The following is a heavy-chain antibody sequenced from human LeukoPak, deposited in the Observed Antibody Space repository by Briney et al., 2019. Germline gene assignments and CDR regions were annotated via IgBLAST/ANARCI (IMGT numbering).Heavy chain of an antibody. CDR3: ARTTEAHSWRTRYYDYYMDV. Sequence: SETLSLTCAVHGGSFSGYYWSWIRQPPGKGLEWIGYIYYSGSTNYNPSLKSRVTISVDTSKNQFSLKLSSVTAADTAVYYCARTTEAHSWRTRYYDYYMDVWGKGTTVTVSS. V-gene: IGHV4-59*01. CDR2: IYYSGST. CDR1: GGSFSGYY. J-gene: IGHJ6*03. D-gene: IGHD6-13*01.